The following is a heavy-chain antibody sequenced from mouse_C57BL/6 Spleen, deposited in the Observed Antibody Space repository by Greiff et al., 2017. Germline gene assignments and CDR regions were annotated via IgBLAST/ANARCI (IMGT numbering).Heavy chain of an antibody. V-gene: IGHV3-6*01. CDR2: ISYDGSN. CDR3: ARGGDVCDWYFEG. J-gene: IGHJ1*03. CDR1: GYSITSGYY. Sequence: EVKLMESGPGLVKPSQSLSFTCSVTGYSITSGYYWNWIRQFPGNKREWMCYISYDGSNDYNPSLQNRISITRDTSKNQFFLQLNSVTTEDTATYACARGGDVCDWYFEGWGTGTTVTISS. D-gene: IGHD2-13*01.